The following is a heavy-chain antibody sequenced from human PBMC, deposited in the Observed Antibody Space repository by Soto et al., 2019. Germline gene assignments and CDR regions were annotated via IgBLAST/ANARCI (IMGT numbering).Heavy chain of an antibody. Sequence: QVQLQQWGAGLLKPSETLSLTCAVYGGSFSGYYWSWIRQPPGKGLEWIGEINHSGSTNYSPSLKSRVTISVDTSKNQFSLKLSSVTAADTAVYYCAGYGSGSFSEYWGQGTLVTVSS. CDR3: AGYGSGSFSEY. CDR2: INHSGST. V-gene: IGHV4-34*01. CDR1: GGSFSGYY. J-gene: IGHJ4*02. D-gene: IGHD3-10*01.